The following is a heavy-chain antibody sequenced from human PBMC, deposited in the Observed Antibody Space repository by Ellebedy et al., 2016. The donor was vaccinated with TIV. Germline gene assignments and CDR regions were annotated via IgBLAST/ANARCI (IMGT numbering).Heavy chain of an antibody. D-gene: IGHD5-18*01. CDR1: GFTFSSFA. CDR3: AKDRTAGDGYWVFDS. CDR2: FGVSGDST. J-gene: IGHJ4*02. V-gene: IGHV3-23*01. Sequence: PGGSLRLSCAASGFTFSSFAMTWVRQAPGKGLEWVSGFGVSGDSTYYADSVKGRFTISRDNSKNTVDLQMKSLRDEDTAVYFCAKDRTAGDGYWVFDSWGQGTLVTVSS.